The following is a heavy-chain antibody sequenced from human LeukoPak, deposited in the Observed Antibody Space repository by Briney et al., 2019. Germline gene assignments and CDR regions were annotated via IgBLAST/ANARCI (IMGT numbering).Heavy chain of an antibody. V-gene: IGHV3-21*01. CDR1: GFTFSSYS. J-gene: IGHJ4*02. CDR2: ISSSSSYI. CDR3: ARIPLAGSEDY. D-gene: IGHD2-2*02. Sequence: GGSLRLSCAASGFTFSSYSMNWVRRAPGKGLEWVSSISSSSSYIYYADSVKGRFTISRDNAKNSLYLQMNSLRAEDTAVYYCARIPLAGSEDYWGQGTLVTVSS.